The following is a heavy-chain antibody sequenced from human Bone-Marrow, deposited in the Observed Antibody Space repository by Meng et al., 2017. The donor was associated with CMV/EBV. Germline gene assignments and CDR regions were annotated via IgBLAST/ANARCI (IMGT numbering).Heavy chain of an antibody. V-gene: IGHV3-30*03. J-gene: IGHJ4*02. D-gene: IGHD2-15*01. CDR2: ISYGGGSK. CDR1: GFTVRNYD. CDR3: ARDSGGSYGGFDY. Sequence: ASGFTVRNYDIHWVRQAPGKGLAWVAVISYGGGSKYYAASVRGRFTISRDNSKSTLYLEMNSLRAEDTAVYFCARDSGGSYGGFDYWGQGTLVTVSS.